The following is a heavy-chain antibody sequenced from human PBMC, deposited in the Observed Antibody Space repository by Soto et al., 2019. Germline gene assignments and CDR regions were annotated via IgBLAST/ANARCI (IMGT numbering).Heavy chain of an antibody. D-gene: IGHD5-12*01. J-gene: IGHJ3*02. CDR1: GYSFTSYW. CDR2: IYPGDSDT. V-gene: IGHV5-51*01. CDR3: ARSVEMATIKDAFDI. Sequence: GESLKISCKGSGYSFTSYWIGWVRQMPGKGLEWMGIIYPGDSDTRYSPSFQGQVTISADKSISTAYLQWSSLKASDTAMYYCARSVEMATIKDAFDIWGQGTMVTV.